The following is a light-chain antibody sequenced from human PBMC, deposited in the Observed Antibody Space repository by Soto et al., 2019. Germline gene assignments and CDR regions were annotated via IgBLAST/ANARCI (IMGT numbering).Light chain of an antibody. Sequence: IQMTQSPSSLSASVGDRVTITCRASQSISSWLAWYQQKPGKAPKLLIYHAYSLESGVPSRFSGSESGTEFTLTINSLQPDDFATYYCQQYNSYPWTFGQGTKVDI. CDR3: QQYNSYPWT. CDR1: QSISSW. CDR2: HAY. V-gene: IGKV1-5*01. J-gene: IGKJ1*01.